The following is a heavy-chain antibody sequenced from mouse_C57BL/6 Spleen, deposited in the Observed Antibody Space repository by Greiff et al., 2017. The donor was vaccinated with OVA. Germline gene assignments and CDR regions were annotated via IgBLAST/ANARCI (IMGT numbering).Heavy chain of an antibody. D-gene: IGHD1-1*01. CDR3: AREVLDYYGSSSFAY. CDR2: IHPNSGST. Sequence: VQLKQPGAELVKPGASVKLSCKASGYTFTSYWMHWVKQRPGQGLEWIGMIHPNSGSTNYNEKFKSKATLTVDKSSSTAYMQLSSLTSEDSAVYYCAREVLDYYGSSSFAYWGQGTLVTVSA. V-gene: IGHV1-64*01. CDR1: GYTFTSYW. J-gene: IGHJ3*01.